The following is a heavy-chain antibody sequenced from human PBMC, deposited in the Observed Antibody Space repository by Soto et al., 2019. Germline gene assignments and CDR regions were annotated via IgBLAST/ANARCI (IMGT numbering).Heavy chain of an antibody. V-gene: IGHV4-31*03. D-gene: IGHD4-4*01. CDR3: ARVPEYSNYYGMDV. J-gene: IGHJ6*02. Sequence: SETLSLTCTVSGGSISSGGYSWSWIRQHPGKGLEWIGYIYYSGSTYYNPSLKSRVTISVDTSKNQFSLKLSSVTAADTAVYYCARVPEYSNYYGMDVWGQGTTVTVSS. CDR1: GGSISSGGYS. CDR2: IYYSGST.